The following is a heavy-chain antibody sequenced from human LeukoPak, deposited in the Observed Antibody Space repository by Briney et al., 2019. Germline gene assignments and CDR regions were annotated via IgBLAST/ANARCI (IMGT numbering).Heavy chain of an antibody. CDR1: GYTFTSYD. CDR3: ARAPQLDRRRRNHYYYYYMDV. D-gene: IGHD1-1*01. J-gene: IGHJ6*03. Sequence: ASVKVSCKASGYTFTSYDINWVRQATGQGLEWMGWMNPNSGNTGYAQKFQGRVIMTRNTSISTAYMDLSSLRSEDTAVYYCARAPQLDRRRRNHYYYYYMDVWGKGTTVTISS. V-gene: IGHV1-8*01. CDR2: MNPNSGNT.